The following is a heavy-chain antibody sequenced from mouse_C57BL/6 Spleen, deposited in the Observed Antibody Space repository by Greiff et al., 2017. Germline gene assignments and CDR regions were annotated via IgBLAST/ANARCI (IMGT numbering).Heavy chain of an antibody. CDR1: GFTFSSYA. CDR2: ISDGGSYT. Sequence: EVHLVESGGGLVKPGGSLKLSCAASGFTFSSYAMSWVRQTPEKRLEWVATISDGGSYTYYPDNVKGRFTISRDNAKNNLYLQMSHLKSEDTAMYYCARAYDYDGTGASWFAYWGQGTLVTVSA. J-gene: IGHJ3*01. D-gene: IGHD2-4*01. CDR3: ARAYDYDGTGASWFAY. V-gene: IGHV5-4*01.